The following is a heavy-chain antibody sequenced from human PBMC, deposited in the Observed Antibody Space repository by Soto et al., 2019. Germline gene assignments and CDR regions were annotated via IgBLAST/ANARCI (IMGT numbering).Heavy chain of an antibody. CDR2: ISGSGGST. Sequence: GGSLRLSCEASGFTFSSYAMSWVRQAPGKGLEWVSAISGSGGSTYYADSVKGRFTISRDNSKNTLYLQMNSLRAEDTAVYYCAKAGGRTSRYFDYWGQGTLVTVSS. V-gene: IGHV3-23*01. J-gene: IGHJ4*02. D-gene: IGHD1-26*01. CDR1: GFTFSSYA. CDR3: AKAGGRTSRYFDY.